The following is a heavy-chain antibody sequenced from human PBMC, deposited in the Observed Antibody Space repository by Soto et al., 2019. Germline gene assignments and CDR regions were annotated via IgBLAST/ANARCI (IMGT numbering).Heavy chain of an antibody. D-gene: IGHD4-17*01. CDR1: GYTFSSYD. CDR3: ARAHASGDGDY. V-gene: IGHV1-8*01. CDR2: MNPNSGYT. Sequence: QVQLVQSGAEVKEPGASVKVSCKSSGYTFSSYDINWVRQATGQGLEYMGWMNPNSGYTAYAQKFQGRVTMTRSTSTSTAYMELTSLTSDDTAVYYCARAHASGDGDYWGQGTLVTVSS. J-gene: IGHJ4*02.